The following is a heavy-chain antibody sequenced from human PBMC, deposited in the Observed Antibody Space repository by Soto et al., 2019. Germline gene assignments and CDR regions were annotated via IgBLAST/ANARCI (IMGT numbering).Heavy chain of an antibody. CDR2: IYHTGTT. J-gene: IGHJ4*02. D-gene: IGHD3-3*01. CDR1: GGSINSGGYS. V-gene: IGHV4-30-2*01. Sequence: SETLSLTCTVSGGSINSGGYSWTWIRQPPGKGLEWIGFIYHTGTTYYNPSLKSRVTISVDRSKNQFSLKLNSVTAADTAVYYCAREPDFWSRGTVVTVSS. CDR3: AREPDF.